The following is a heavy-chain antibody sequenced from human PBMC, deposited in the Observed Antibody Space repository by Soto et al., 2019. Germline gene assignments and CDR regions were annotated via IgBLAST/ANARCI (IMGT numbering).Heavy chain of an antibody. D-gene: IGHD5-12*01. V-gene: IGHV4-4*02. CDR1: GGSISSSNW. J-gene: IGHJ4*02. CDR3: ARGTIVATIWYDY. Sequence: QVQLQESGPGLVKPSGTLSLTCAVSGGSISSSNWWSWVRQPPGKGLEWIGEIYHSGSTNYNPSLKSRVTLSVDKSNNQFSLKLSSVTAADTAVYYCARGTIVATIWYDYWGQGTLVTVSS. CDR2: IYHSGST.